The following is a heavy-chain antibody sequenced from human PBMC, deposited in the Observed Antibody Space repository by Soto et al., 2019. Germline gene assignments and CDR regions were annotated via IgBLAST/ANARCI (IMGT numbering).Heavy chain of an antibody. V-gene: IGHV1-69*01. Sequence: QVQLAQSGAEVRKPGSSVKVSCRASGGSFSDFAFSWVRQAPGQGLEWMGGIIPMFAATKYAQRFQGRVTITACASTGTVSLALNSLTSDDSAVYYCARGGIVAVPAALSSYDDYTNYRFDSWGQGTLVSVSS. CDR2: IIPMFAAT. CDR1: GGSFSDFA. CDR3: ARGGIVAVPAALSSYDDYTNYRFDS. J-gene: IGHJ4*02. D-gene: IGHD2-15*01.